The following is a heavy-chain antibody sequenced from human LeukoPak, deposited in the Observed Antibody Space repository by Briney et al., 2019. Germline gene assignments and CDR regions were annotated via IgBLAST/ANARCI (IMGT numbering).Heavy chain of an antibody. D-gene: IGHD1-26*01. Sequence: GGSLRLSCAASEFTFSSYWMHWVRQAPGKGLVWVSRINSDGSSTSYADSVKGRFTISRDNAKNTLYLQMNSLRAEDTAVYYCASSIGRWELLGYNWFDPWGQGTLVTVSS. CDR3: ASSIGRWELLGYNWFDP. CDR2: INSDGSST. J-gene: IGHJ5*02. V-gene: IGHV3-74*01. CDR1: EFTFSSYW.